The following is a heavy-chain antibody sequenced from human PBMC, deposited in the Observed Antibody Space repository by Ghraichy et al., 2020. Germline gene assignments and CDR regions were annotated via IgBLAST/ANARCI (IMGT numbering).Heavy chain of an antibody. CDR1: GFTFSSYS. J-gene: IGHJ2*01. V-gene: IGHV3-21*01. CDR2: ISSSSSYI. D-gene: IGHD4-17*01. Sequence: GGSLRLSCAASGFTFSSYSMNWVRQAPGKGLEWVSSISSSSSYIYYADSVKGRFTISRDNAKNSLYLQMNSLRAEDTAVYYCAREGDYLRTKSGYFDLWGRGTLVTVSS. CDR3: AREGDYLRTKSGYFDL.